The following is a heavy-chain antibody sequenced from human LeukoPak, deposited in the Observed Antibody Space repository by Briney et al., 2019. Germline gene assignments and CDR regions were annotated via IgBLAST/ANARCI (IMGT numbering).Heavy chain of an antibody. D-gene: IGHD6-19*01. J-gene: IGHJ4*02. Sequence: GSLRLSCAASGFSFSSYAMSWVRQAPGKGLEWVSSISASGDNTYYAESVKGRFTISRDNSKNTLFLQMNSLRAEDTAVFYCAKRSGYTTGWFFDFWGQGTLVTVSS. CDR2: ISASGDNT. CDR1: GFSFSSYA. V-gene: IGHV3-23*01. CDR3: AKRSGYTTGWFFDF.